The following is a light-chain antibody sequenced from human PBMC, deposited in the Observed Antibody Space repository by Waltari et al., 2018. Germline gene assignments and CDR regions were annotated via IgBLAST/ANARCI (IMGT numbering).Light chain of an antibody. CDR1: SSDVGTNTY. CDR3: ISYTTSDTMI. Sequence: TALTQPDSVSGSHGQSITNSCTGTSSDVGTNTYVPWYQQHPGKVPKLIIYEVSHRPSGVSFRFSGSKSDNTASLTISGLQAEDEADYYCISYTTSDTMIFGGGTKLTVL. CDR2: EVS. J-gene: IGLJ2*01. V-gene: IGLV2-14*03.